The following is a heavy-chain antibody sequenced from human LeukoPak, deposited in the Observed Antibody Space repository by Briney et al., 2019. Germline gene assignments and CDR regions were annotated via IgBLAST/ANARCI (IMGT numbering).Heavy chain of an antibody. Sequence: GGSLRLSCAASGFTVSSNYMSWVRQAPGKGLKWVSVIYSGGSTYYADSVKGRFTISRDNPKNTLYLQMNSLRAEDTAVYYCARVIWFGEFGFDYWGQGTLVTVYS. J-gene: IGHJ4*02. V-gene: IGHV3-53*01. CDR2: IYSGGST. CDR3: ARVIWFGEFGFDY. D-gene: IGHD3-10*01. CDR1: GFTVSSNY.